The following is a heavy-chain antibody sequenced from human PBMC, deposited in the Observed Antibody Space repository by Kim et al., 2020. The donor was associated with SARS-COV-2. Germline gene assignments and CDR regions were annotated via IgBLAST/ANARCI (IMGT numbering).Heavy chain of an antibody. CDR1: GFTFTRYA. CDR2: LSGSGDIT. CDR3: AKEMGVAAGSGYFEQ. Sequence: GGSLRLSCAVSGFTFTRYAMSWVRQAPGKGLEWVSGLSGSGDITNYADSVKGRFTISRDNPNNTLYLQMNSLRAEDTAVYYCAKEMGVAAGSGYFEQWGQGTLVTVSS. D-gene: IGHD6-13*01. J-gene: IGHJ1*01. V-gene: IGHV3-23*01.